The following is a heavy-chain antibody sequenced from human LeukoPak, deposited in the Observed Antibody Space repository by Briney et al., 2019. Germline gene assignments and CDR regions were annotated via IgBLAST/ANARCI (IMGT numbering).Heavy chain of an antibody. CDR3: AKSRAAATTLLFDY. D-gene: IGHD6-13*01. CDR1: GFTFNNYA. V-gene: IGHV3-23*01. CDR2: VTGSGGDT. Sequence: PGGSLRLSCAASGFTFNNYAMGWVRQAPGKGPEWVSAVTGSGGDTFYEDSVKGRFTISRDNSKNTLSLQMNSLGVEDTALYYCAKSRAAATTLLFDYWGQGTLVTVSS. J-gene: IGHJ4*02.